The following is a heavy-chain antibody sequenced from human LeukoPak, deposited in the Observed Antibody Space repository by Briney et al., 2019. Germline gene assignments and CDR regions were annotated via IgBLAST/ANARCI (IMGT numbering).Heavy chain of an antibody. Sequence: PSETLSLTCTVSGGSISSGGYYWSWIRQPPGEGLEWIGYIYYSGSTYYNPSLKSRVTISVDTSKNQFSLKLSSVTAADTAVYYCARRRDSSAHQSVFDYWGQGTLVTVSS. CDR2: IYYSGST. J-gene: IGHJ4*02. V-gene: IGHV4-30-4*08. CDR3: ARRRDSSAHQSVFDY. D-gene: IGHD3-22*01. CDR1: GGSISSGGYY.